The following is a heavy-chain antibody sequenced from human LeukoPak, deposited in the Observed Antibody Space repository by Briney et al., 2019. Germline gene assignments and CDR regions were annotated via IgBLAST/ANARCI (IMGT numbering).Heavy chain of an antibody. Sequence: SETLSLTCTVSGGSISSSSYYWGWIRQPPGKGLEWIGSIYYSGSTNYNPSLKSRVTISVDTSKNQFSLKLSSVTAADTAVYYCARLGLPTRYWFDPWGQGTLVTVSS. CDR2: IYYSGST. CDR1: GGSISSSSYY. D-gene: IGHD2/OR15-2a*01. V-gene: IGHV4-39*07. J-gene: IGHJ5*02. CDR3: ARLGLPTRYWFDP.